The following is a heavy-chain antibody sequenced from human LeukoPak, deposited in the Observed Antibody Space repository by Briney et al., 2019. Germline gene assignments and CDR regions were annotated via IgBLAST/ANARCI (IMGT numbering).Heavy chain of an antibody. CDR3: AKEEYQLLGYYYYYYYMDV. D-gene: IGHD2-2*01. CDR1: GFTFSSYA. Sequence: AGGSLRLSCAASGFTFSSYAMSWVRQAPGKGLEWVSAISGSGGSTYYADSVKGRFTISRDNSKNTLYLQMNSLRAEDTAVYYCAKEEYQLLGYYYYYYYMDVWGKGTTVTVSS. J-gene: IGHJ6*03. V-gene: IGHV3-23*01. CDR2: ISGSGGST.